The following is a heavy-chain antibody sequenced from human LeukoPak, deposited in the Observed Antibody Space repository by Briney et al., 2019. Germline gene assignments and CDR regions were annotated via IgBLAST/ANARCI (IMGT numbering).Heavy chain of an antibody. CDR2: IWYDGSNR. D-gene: IGHD1-26*01. CDR3: ARGKREVLNTRVFDY. CDR1: GFTFSSYG. Sequence: AGGSLRLSCAASGFTFSSYGMHWVRQAPGNGLEWVAVIWYDGSNRYYADSVKGRFTISRDNSKNTLYLQLNSLRAEDTAVYYCARGKREVLNTRVFDYWGQGTLVTVSS. V-gene: IGHV3-33*01. J-gene: IGHJ4*02.